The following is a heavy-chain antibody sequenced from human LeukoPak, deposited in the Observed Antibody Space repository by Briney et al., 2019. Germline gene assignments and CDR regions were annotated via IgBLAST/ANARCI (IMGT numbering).Heavy chain of an antibody. CDR1: GFTFSSYA. CDR3: AKVIRYYYDSSGYSSFDY. J-gene: IGHJ4*02. Sequence: GGSLGLSCAASGFTFSSYAMSWVRQAPGKGLEWVSAISGSGGSTYYADSVKGQFTISRDNSKNTLYLQMNSLRAEDTAVYYCAKVIRYYYDSSGYSSFDYWGQGTLVTVSS. D-gene: IGHD3-22*01. CDR2: ISGSGGST. V-gene: IGHV3-23*01.